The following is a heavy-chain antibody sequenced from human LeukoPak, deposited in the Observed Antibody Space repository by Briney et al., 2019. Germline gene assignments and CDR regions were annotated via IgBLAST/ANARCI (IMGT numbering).Heavy chain of an antibody. J-gene: IGHJ4*02. CDR1: GFTFSSYS. CDR2: ISSSSSYI. V-gene: IGHV3-21*01. CDR3: ARARGSWNSYGLSPGIDY. Sequence: GGSLRLSCAASGFTFSSYSMNWVRQAPGKGLEWVSSISSSSSYIYYADSVKGRFTISRDNAKNSLYPQMNSLRAEDTAVYYCARARGSWNSYGLSPGIDYWGQGTLVTVSS. D-gene: IGHD5-18*01.